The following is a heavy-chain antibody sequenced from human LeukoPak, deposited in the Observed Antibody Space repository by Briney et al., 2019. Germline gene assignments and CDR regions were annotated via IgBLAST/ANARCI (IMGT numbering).Heavy chain of an antibody. CDR2: MNPNSGNT. CDR1: GYTFTSDD. Sequence: SVKVSCKASGYTFTSDDINWVRQATGQGLEWMGWMNPNSGNTGYAQKFQGRVTMTRNTSISTAYMELSNLRSEDTAVYYCARRPVGYTALDVWGQGTTVTVTS. V-gene: IGHV1-8*01. CDR3: ARRPVGYTALDV. J-gene: IGHJ6*02. D-gene: IGHD2-15*01.